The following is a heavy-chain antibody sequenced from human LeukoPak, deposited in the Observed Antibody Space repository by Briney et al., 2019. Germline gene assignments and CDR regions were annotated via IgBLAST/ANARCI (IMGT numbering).Heavy chain of an antibody. V-gene: IGHV4-39*07. D-gene: IGHD1-26*01. CDR1: GGSISSSSYY. CDR3: ARVMWELLTFDLGY. J-gene: IGHJ4*02. CDR2: IYYSGST. Sequence: SETLSLTCTVSGGSISSSSYYWGWIRQPPGKGLEWIGSIYYSGSTYYNPSLKSRVTISVDTSKNQFSLKLSSVTAADTAVYYCARVMWELLTFDLGYWGQGTLVTVSS.